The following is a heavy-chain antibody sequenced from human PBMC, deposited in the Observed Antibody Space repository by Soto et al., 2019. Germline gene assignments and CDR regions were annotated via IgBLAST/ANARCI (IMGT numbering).Heavy chain of an antibody. J-gene: IGHJ4*02. Sequence: EVQLVVSGGDLIQPGGSLRLSCAASGFTFSNYWMHWVRQAPGKGLVWVSRITGDGSTTSYADSVKGRFTISRDNAKNTLSLQMNSLRAEDTAVYYCVRGSVYNWRGDFWGQGTLVTVSS. V-gene: IGHV3-74*01. CDR1: GFTFSNYW. CDR2: ITGDGSTT. CDR3: VRGSVYNWRGDF. D-gene: IGHD1-20*01.